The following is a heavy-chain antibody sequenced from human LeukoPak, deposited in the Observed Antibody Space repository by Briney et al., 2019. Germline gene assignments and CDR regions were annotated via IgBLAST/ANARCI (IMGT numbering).Heavy chain of an antibody. CDR2: IKQDGAEK. CDR3: ARERGSGSYHPFDP. CDR1: GFTFSSYW. D-gene: IGHD3-10*01. J-gene: IGHJ5*02. Sequence: GGSLRLSCVASGFTFSSYWMSWVRQAPGEGLEWVANIKQDGAEKNYVDSVKGRFTISRDNAKNSLYLQMNSLRAEDTAVYYCARERGSGSYHPFDPWGQGTLATVSS. V-gene: IGHV3-7*01.